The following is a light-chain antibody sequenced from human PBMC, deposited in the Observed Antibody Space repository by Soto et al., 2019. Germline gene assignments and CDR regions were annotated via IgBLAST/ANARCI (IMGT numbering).Light chain of an antibody. Sequence: AIRMTQSPSSLSASTGDRVTITCRASQGISSYLAWYQQKPGKAPKLLIYAASSLQSGVPSRFSGSGFGTDFTLTSSSLQPEDSAIYYCQQADTFPITFGQGTRLEIK. J-gene: IGKJ5*01. CDR2: AAS. V-gene: IGKV1-8*01. CDR3: QQADTFPIT. CDR1: QGISSY.